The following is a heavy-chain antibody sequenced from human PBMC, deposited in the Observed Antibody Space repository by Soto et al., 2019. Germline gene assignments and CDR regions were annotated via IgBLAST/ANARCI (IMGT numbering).Heavy chain of an antibody. J-gene: IGHJ4*02. D-gene: IGHD3-16*01. CDR2: ISNDGNDE. V-gene: IGHV3-30*18. CDR3: AKDIHSGGNHLGGDY. CDR1: GFVFSNYG. Sequence: QVQVVESGGGVVQPGRSLRLSCAASGFVFSNYGMHWVRQAPGKGLEWVAVISNDGNDEYYIDSVKGRFTISRDNSKTTLYLQMNTLNTEDTALYYSAKDIHSGGNHLGGDYWGQGTLVTVSS.